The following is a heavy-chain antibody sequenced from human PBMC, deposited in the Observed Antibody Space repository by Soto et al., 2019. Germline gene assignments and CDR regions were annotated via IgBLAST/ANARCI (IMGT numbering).Heavy chain of an antibody. CDR3: ARDNLAFLGAFDL. Sequence: KAGGSMRLSCAASGFIFSDFPLNWVRQAPGRGLEWLSSITGTSALTHYADSIEGRLTISRDNSNNLLPLQMDNLRPEDTGVYYCARDNLAFLGAFDLWGQGTLVTVSS. D-gene: IGHD3-16*01. CDR1: GFIFSDFP. J-gene: IGHJ4*02. V-gene: IGHV3-21*01. CDR2: ITGTSALT.